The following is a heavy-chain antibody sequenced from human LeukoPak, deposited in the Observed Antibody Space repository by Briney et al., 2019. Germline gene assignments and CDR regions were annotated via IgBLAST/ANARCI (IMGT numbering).Heavy chain of an antibody. Sequence: ASVKVSCKASGYTFTRYGISWVRQAPAQGLEWMGWICAYNGKTNYAQKLHGRVTMTTDTSTSTANRELRRLRSDDSAVYYCARLGNYYDSSGYYYWGQGTLVTVSS. V-gene: IGHV1-18*01. CDR2: ICAYNGKT. CDR3: ARLGNYYDSSGYYY. J-gene: IGHJ4*02. CDR1: GYTFTRYG. D-gene: IGHD3-22*01.